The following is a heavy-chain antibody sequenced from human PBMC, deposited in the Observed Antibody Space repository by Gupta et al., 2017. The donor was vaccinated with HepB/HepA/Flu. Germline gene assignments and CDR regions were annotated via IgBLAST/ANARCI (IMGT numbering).Heavy chain of an antibody. J-gene: IGHJ4*02. Sequence: EVQLLESGGGFVPPGGSLRLSCVAAGFTFSSDAMTWVRQAPLNGLQWVSIITGIGGTILYADSVTGRLTTSIAKNKTKDSLQLHSLRLEDAALDDYLKATSWISGWGQGTLVTVSS. CDR2: ITGIGGTI. V-gene: IGHV3-23*01. CDR1: GFTFSSDA. D-gene: IGHD2-2*03. CDR3: LKATSWISG.